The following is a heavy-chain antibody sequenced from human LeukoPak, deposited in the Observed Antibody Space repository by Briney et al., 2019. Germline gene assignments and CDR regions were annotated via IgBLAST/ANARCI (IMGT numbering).Heavy chain of an antibody. J-gene: IGHJ4*02. Sequence: SETLSLTCAVYGGSFSGYYWSWIRQPPGKGLEWIGEINHSGSTNYNPSLKSRVTISVDTSKNQFSLKLSSVTAADTAVYHCARATEDSYCGGDCSWGYWGQGTLVTVSS. V-gene: IGHV4-34*01. CDR2: INHSGST. D-gene: IGHD2-21*01. CDR1: GGSFSGYY. CDR3: ARATEDSYCGGDCSWGY.